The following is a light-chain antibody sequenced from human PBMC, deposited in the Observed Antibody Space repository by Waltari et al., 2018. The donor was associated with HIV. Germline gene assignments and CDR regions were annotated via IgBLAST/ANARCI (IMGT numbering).Light chain of an antibody. Sequence: SYELPQPPSVSVSPGQTARITCSGDALPKQYAYWYQQKPGQAPVLVIYKDSERRSGIPERFSGSSSGTTVTLTISGVQAEDEADYYCQSADSSGTVVFGGGTKLTVL. J-gene: IGLJ2*01. CDR3: QSADSSGTVV. CDR1: ALPKQY. V-gene: IGLV3-25*03. CDR2: KDS.